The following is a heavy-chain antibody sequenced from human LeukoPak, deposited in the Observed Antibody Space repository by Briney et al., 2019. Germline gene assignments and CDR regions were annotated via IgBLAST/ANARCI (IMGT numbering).Heavy chain of an antibody. V-gene: IGHV3-74*01. CDR1: EFTFSSFW. Sequence: GGSLRLSCAASEFTFSSFWMHWVRQAPGKGLVWVSRINSDGSDIRYADSVEGRFTISRDNAKNTLYLQMNSLRAEDTAVYYCARERRSSGWYDAFDMRGQGTMVTVSS. CDR3: ARERRSSGWYDAFDM. CDR2: INSDGSDI. D-gene: IGHD6-19*01. J-gene: IGHJ3*02.